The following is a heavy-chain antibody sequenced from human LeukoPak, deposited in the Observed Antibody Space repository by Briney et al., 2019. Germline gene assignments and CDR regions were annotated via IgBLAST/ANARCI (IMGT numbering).Heavy chain of an antibody. V-gene: IGHV4-59*11. D-gene: IGHD4-23*01. CDR3: ARDPEGSSGNDLGLDY. CDR2: IYYSGST. Sequence: SETLSLTRTVSGGSISSHYWSWIRQPPGKGLEWIGYIYYSGSTNYNPSLKSRVTISVDTSKNQFSLKLSSVTAADTAVYYCARDPEGSSGNDLGLDYWGQGTLVTVSS. CDR1: GGSISSHY. J-gene: IGHJ4*02.